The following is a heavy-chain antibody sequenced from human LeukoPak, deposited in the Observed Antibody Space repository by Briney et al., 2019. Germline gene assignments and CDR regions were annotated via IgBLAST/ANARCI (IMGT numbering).Heavy chain of an antibody. CDR1: GYSFNSQG. J-gene: IGHJ3*02. Sequence: ASVKVSCKASGYSFNSQGMNWVRQAPGQGLEWMGWINTDSGNPTYAQGFTGRFVFSLDSSVSTAYLQISNLMPENTAKYYCAREILRFDIWGQGTMVIVSS. CDR2: INTDSGNP. V-gene: IGHV7-4-1*02. CDR3: AREILRFDI.